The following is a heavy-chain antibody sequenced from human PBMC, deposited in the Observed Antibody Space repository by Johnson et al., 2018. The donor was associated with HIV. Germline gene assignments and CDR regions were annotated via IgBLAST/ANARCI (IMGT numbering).Heavy chain of an antibody. D-gene: IGHD1-1*01. J-gene: IGHJ3*02. CDR2: IYRAGST. Sequence: VQLVESGGGLVQPGGSLRLSCAASGFSISSNYMSWIRQAPGKGLDWVSVIYRAGSTYYADSVKDRFTISRDISKNTIYLQMNSLRAEDTAMYYCARDGTETGPDDAFDIWGQGTMVTVSS. V-gene: IGHV3-66*01. CDR3: ARDGTETGPDDAFDI. CDR1: GFSISSNY.